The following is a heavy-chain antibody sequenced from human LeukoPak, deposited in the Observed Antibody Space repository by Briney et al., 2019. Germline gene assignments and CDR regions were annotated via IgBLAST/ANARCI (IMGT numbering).Heavy chain of an antibody. Sequence: ASVKVSCKASGYTFNSYDINWVRQATGQGLEWMGWMNPNSGDTGYAQKFQGRVTITRNTSISTAYMELSSLRSEDTAVYYCARAGVVVPAAIPENYYYMDVWGKGTTVTVSS. J-gene: IGHJ6*03. CDR3: ARAGVVVPAAIPENYYYMDV. CDR2: MNPNSGDT. D-gene: IGHD2-2*02. CDR1: GYTFNSYD. V-gene: IGHV1-8*03.